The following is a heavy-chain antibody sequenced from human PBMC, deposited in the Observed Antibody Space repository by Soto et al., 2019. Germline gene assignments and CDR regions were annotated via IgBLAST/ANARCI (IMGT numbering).Heavy chain of an antibody. CDR1: GLDFGVYP. V-gene: IGHV3-48*04. J-gene: IGHJ4*02. CDR2: IGARGFPI. Sequence: EVQLVESGGGVMQPGGSLRLSCVASGLDFGVYPMNWVRQAPGKGLEWVSYIGARGFPIYYADSVRGRFAMSRDNANNSVFIQMDSLRAEDTAQYFCATEPFDYWGRGALVTVSS. CDR3: ATEPFDY.